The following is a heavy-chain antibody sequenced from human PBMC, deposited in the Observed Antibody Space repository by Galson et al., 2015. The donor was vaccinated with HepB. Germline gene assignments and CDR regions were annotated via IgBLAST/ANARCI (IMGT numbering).Heavy chain of an antibody. CDR3: ATDRSLYSGYGY. CDR2: FDPEDGET. J-gene: IGHJ4*02. D-gene: IGHD5-12*01. V-gene: IGHV1-24*01. Sequence: SVKVSCKVSGYTLTELSMHWVRQAPGKGLEWMGGFDPEDGETIYAQKFQGRVTMTEDTSTDTAYMELSSLRSEDTAVYYCATDRSLYSGYGYWGQGTLVTVSS. CDR1: GYTLTELS.